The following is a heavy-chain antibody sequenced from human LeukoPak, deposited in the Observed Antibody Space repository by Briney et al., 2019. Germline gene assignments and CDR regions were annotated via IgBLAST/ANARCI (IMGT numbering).Heavy chain of an antibody. CDR1: GFTFSDYY. D-gene: IGHD2-15*01. CDR2: IYSGGST. CDR3: AKSRPHIVVVVAATDY. Sequence: GGSLRLSCAASGFTFSDYYMSWIRQAPGKGLEWVSVIYSGGSTYYADSVKGRFTISRDNSKNTLYLQMNSLRAEDTAVYYCAKSRPHIVVVVAATDYWGQGTLVTVSS. V-gene: IGHV3-53*01. J-gene: IGHJ4*02.